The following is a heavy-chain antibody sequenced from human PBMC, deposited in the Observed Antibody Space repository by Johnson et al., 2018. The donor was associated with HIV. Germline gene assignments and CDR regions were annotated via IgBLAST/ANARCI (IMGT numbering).Heavy chain of an antibody. Sequence: QVQLVESGGGVVRPRGSLRLSCAASGFTFSSYAMHWVRQAPGKGLEWVAVISYDGSNKYYADSVKGRFTISRENAKNSLYLQMNSLRAGDTAVYYCARGGRGHDAFDILGQGTMVTVSS. J-gene: IGHJ3*02. V-gene: IGHV3-30*14. CDR1: GFTFSSYA. CDR2: ISYDGSNK. CDR3: ARGGRGHDAFDI.